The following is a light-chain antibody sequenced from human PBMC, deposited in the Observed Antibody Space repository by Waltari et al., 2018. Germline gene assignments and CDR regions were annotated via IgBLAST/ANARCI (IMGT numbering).Light chain of an antibody. J-gene: IGLJ3*02. CDR1: RSDIGGHND. V-gene: IGLV2-11*01. CDR2: DVS. Sequence: QSALTQPRSVSGSPGQSVTISCTGTRSDIGGHNDVSWYQQHPGKAPKVMIYDVSKRSSGVSDRCFGSKSASPASLTISGLQAVDEADYYCCSAAGSYIFLFGGVTKLTVL. CDR3: CSAAGSYIFL.